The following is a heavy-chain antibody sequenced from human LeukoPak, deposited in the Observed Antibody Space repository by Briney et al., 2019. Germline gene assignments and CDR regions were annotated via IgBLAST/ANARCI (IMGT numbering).Heavy chain of an antibody. Sequence: PGGSLRLSCAASGFTFSSYGMHWVRQAPGKGLEWVAFIRYDGSNKYYADSVKGRFTISRDNSKNTLYLQMNSLRAEDTAVYYCAKDLFLTRTFNWFDPWGQGTLVTVSS. D-gene: IGHD4-11*01. CDR3: AKDLFLTRTFNWFDP. CDR1: GFTFSSYG. J-gene: IGHJ5*02. CDR2: IRYDGSNK. V-gene: IGHV3-30*02.